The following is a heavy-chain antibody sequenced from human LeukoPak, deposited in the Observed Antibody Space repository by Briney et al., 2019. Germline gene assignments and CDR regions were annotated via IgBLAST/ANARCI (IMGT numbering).Heavy chain of an antibody. Sequence: GGSLRLSCAASGFTFSTYAMNWVRQAPGKGLEWVSEITDGGGGTDYGDSVKGRFTISRDNAKNSLYLQMNSLRAEDTAVYYCAREALRGNTAMVTGQGYYYYMDVWGKGTTVTVSS. J-gene: IGHJ6*03. CDR3: AREALRGNTAMVTGQGYYYYMDV. CDR1: GFTFSTYA. V-gene: IGHV3-23*01. CDR2: ITDGGGGT. D-gene: IGHD5-18*01.